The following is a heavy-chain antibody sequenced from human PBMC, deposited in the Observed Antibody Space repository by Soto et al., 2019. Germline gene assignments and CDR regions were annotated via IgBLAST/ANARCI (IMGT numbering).Heavy chain of an antibody. Sequence: QVQLVESGGGLVKPGGSLRLSCAGSGFTFSDNYMTWIRQAPGKRLEWISYISSTGNTQYYADSVKGRFTISRDNAKNSLYLQMNSLKVEDTAVYYCARGGVGAAGMDCWGQGTLVTVFS. V-gene: IGHV3-11*01. D-gene: IGHD6-13*01. J-gene: IGHJ4*02. CDR1: GFTFSDNY. CDR3: ARGGVGAAGMDC. CDR2: ISSTGNTQ.